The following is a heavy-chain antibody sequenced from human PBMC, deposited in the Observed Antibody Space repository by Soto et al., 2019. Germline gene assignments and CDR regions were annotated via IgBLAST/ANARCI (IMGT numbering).Heavy chain of an antibody. D-gene: IGHD6-19*01. CDR2: ISAYNGAT. V-gene: IGHV1-18*01. Sequence: ASVKVSCKASRFTFTTYCIIWVRQAPGQGLEWMGWISAYNGATNYAQKFQGRVTMTTDTPTSTAYMELRSLRSDDTAVYYCARDYGDPTDEHWLARNRDFDYWGPGTLVPVAS. CDR3: ARDYGDPTDEHWLARNRDFDY. CDR1: RFTFTTYC. J-gene: IGHJ4*02.